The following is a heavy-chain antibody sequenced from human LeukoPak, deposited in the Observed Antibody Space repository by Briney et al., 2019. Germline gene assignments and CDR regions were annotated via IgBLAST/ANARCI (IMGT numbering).Heavy chain of an antibody. V-gene: IGHV4-4*02. CDR2: IYHSGGT. CDR1: GASISSSNW. Sequence: SETLSLTCAVSGASISSSNWWSWVRQPPGRGLEWIGEIYHSGGTNYTPSLKSRVTISVDTSKNQFSLKLNSVTAADTAVYYCARHYGPWGQGTLVTVSS. J-gene: IGHJ5*02. D-gene: IGHD3-16*01. CDR3: ARHYGP.